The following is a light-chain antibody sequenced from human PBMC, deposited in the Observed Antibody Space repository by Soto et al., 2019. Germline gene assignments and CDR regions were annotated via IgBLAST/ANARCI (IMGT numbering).Light chain of an antibody. CDR2: DVS. J-gene: IGLJ2*01. V-gene: IGLV2-14*03. CDR3: SSYSSSTTHVV. CDR1: STDVDDFNY. Sequence: QCALTQPASVSGSPGRSVTISCTGTSTDVDDFNYVSWYQHLPGRAPKLIIYDVSNRPSGISYRFSASKSGRTASLTISGLQAEDEADYYCSSYSSSTTHVVFGGGTKLTVL.